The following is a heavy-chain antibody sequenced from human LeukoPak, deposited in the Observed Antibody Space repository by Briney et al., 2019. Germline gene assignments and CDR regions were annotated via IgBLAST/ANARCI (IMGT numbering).Heavy chain of an antibody. Sequence: GGSLRLSRAASGFTVSDNYMSWVRQAPGKGLEWVSVIFSGGSTYYADSVRGRFTISRDNSKNTLYLQMNSLRAEDTAVYYCARLGGSSWSIDYWYFDLWGRGTLVTVSS. J-gene: IGHJ2*01. CDR1: GFTVSDNY. V-gene: IGHV3-66*01. CDR3: ARLGGSSWSIDYWYFDL. CDR2: IFSGGST. D-gene: IGHD6-13*01.